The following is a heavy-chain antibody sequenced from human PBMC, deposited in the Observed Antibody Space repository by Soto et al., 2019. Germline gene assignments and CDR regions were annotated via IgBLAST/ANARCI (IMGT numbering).Heavy chain of an antibody. CDR3: ARGVVPDAPIDY. V-gene: IGHV4-59*12. D-gene: IGHD2-2*01. Sequence: SETLPLTCTVSGGSISSFYWSWIRQPPGKGLEWIGYIYYSGSTNYNPSLKSRVTISVDTSKNQFSLKLSSATAADTAVYYCARGVVPDAPIDYWGQGTLVTVSS. CDR2: IYYSGST. CDR1: GGSISSFY. J-gene: IGHJ4*02.